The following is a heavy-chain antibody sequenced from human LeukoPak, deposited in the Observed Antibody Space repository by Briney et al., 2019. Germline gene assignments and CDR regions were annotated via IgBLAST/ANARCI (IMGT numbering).Heavy chain of an antibody. CDR3: ARTKRGYDYGDYRFDP. V-gene: IGHV1-8*01. Sequence: ASVKVSCKASGYTFTSYDINWVRQATGQGLEWMGWMNPNSGNTGYAQKFQGRVTMTRNTSISTAYMELSSLRSEDTAVYYCARTKRGYDYGDYRFDPWGQGTLVTVSS. CDR1: GYTFTSYD. J-gene: IGHJ5*02. D-gene: IGHD4-17*01. CDR2: MNPNSGNT.